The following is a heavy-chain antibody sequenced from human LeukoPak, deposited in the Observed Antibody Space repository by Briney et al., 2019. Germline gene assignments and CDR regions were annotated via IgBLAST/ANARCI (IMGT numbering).Heavy chain of an antibody. CDR2: ISWNSGSI. V-gene: IGHV3-9*01. CDR3: AKGVLVPAAINSNWFDP. J-gene: IGHJ5*02. Sequence: GGSLRLSCAASGFTFDDYAMHWVRQAPGKGLEWVSGISWNSGSIGYADSVKGRFTISRDNAKNSLYLQMNSLRAEDTALYYCAKGVLVPAAINSNWFDPWGQGTLVTVSS. D-gene: IGHD2-2*02. CDR1: GFTFDDYA.